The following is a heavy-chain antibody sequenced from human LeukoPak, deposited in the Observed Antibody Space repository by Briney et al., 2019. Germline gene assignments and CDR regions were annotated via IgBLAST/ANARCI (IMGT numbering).Heavy chain of an antibody. D-gene: IGHD2/OR15-2a*01. CDR1: GGSFSGYY. J-gene: IGHJ4*02. CDR3: ARGSMAPDY. CDR2: TNHSGST. Sequence: SETLSLTCAVYGGSFSGYYWSWIRQPPGKGLEWIGETNHSGSTNYNPSLKSRVTISVDTSKNQFSLKLSSVTAADTAVYYCARGSMAPDYWGQGTLVTVSS. V-gene: IGHV4-34*01.